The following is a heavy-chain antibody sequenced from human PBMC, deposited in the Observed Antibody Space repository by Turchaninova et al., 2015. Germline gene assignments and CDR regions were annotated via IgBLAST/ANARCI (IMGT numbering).Heavy chain of an antibody. CDR3: ARIVEVTTSHYHFDY. CDR2: VSGSGAST. D-gene: IGHD2-21*02. Sequence: TVSGSGASTYYADSVKGRFTISRDNSKNTLYLQMNSLGAEGTAVYFCARIVEVTTSHYHFDYWGQGTLVTVSS. J-gene: IGHJ4*02. V-gene: IGHV3-23*01.